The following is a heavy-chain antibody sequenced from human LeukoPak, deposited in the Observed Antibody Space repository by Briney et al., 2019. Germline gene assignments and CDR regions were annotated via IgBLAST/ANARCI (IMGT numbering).Heavy chain of an antibody. CDR3: ARGRGYFDWSVGEFDY. CDR2: IIPIFGTA. D-gene: IGHD3-9*01. J-gene: IGHJ4*02. V-gene: IGHV1-69*13. Sequence: SVKVSCKASGGTFSSYAISWVRQAPGQGLEWMGGIIPIFGTANYAQKFQGRVTITADESTSTAYMELSSLRSEDTAVYYCARGRGYFDWSVGEFDYWGQGTLVTVSS. CDR1: GGTFSSYA.